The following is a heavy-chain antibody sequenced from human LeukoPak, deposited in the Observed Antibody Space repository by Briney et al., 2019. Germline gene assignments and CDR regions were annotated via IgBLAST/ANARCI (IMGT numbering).Heavy chain of an antibody. Sequence: SVKVSCKASGGTFSSYAISWVRQAPGQGLEWMGGIIPIFGTANYAQKFQGRVTITADESTSTAYMELSSLRSGDTAVYYCARDGRYYYDSSGSNWFDPWGQGTLVTVSS. D-gene: IGHD3-22*01. J-gene: IGHJ5*02. V-gene: IGHV1-69*01. CDR3: ARDGRYYYDSSGSNWFDP. CDR1: GGTFSSYA. CDR2: IIPIFGTA.